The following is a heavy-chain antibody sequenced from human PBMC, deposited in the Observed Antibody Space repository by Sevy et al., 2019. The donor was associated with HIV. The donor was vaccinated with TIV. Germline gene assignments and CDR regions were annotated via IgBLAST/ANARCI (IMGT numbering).Heavy chain of an antibody. CDR1: GFTFSSFS. J-gene: IGHJ4*02. D-gene: IGHD3-22*01. V-gene: IGHV3-21*04. CDR3: ARKYDSSGYFDY. CDR2: INSRSTYI. Sequence: GGSLRLSCTASGFTFSSFSMSWVRQAPGKGLEWVASINSRSTYIYHADPVKGRFTISRDNAKNSLYLQMNSLRAEDTAIYYCARKYDSSGYFDYWGQGTLVTVSS.